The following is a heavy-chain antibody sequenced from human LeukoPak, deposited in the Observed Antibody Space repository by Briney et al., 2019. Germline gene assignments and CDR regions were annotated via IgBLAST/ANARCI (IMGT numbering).Heavy chain of an antibody. D-gene: IGHD1-26*01. V-gene: IGHV4-34*01. CDR3: ARGQEDSGSYSFDY. CDR1: GGSFSGYY. Sequence: SETLSLTCAVYGGSFSGYYWSWIRQPPGKGLEWIGEINHSGSTNYNPSLKSRVTISVDTSKNQFSLKLSSATAADTAVYYCARGQEDSGSYSFDYWGQGTLVTVSS. CDR2: INHSGST. J-gene: IGHJ4*02.